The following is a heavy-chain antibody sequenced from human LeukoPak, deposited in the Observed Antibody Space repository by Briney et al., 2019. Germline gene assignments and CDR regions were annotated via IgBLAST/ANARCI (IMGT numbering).Heavy chain of an antibody. J-gene: IGHJ4*02. CDR3: AQIRLELRDY. V-gene: IGHV3-23*01. CDR2: ISGSGGST. CDR1: GFTFSSYA. Sequence: PGGSLSLSCAASGFTFSSYAMSWVRPAPGKGLEWVSAISGSGGSTYYADPVKGRFTISRDNSKNTLYLQMNSLRADDTAGYYCAQIRLELRDYWGQGTLVTVSS. D-gene: IGHD1-7*01.